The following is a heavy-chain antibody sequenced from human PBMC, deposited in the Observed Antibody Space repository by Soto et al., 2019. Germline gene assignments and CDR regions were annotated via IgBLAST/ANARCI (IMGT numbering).Heavy chain of an antibody. D-gene: IGHD6-13*01. CDR2: ISADDGET. J-gene: IGHJ5*02. CDR1: GYSFITYG. CDR3: ARDPRQHPYGSRGGGLDP. V-gene: IGHV1-18*01. Sequence: QVQLVQSGTEVKKPGASVKVSCKASGYSFITYGISWVRQAPGQGLEWMGWISADDGETNYAQKFQDRLTMTTNTYTTPAYLELRSLGSDDTAVNSCARDPRQHPYGSRGGGLDPWGQGTLVTVSS.